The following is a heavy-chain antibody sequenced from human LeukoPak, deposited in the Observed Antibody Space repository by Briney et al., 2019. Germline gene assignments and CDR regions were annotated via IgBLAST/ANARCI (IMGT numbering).Heavy chain of an antibody. CDR2: ISTYNGDT. V-gene: IGHV1-18*01. CDR3: ARSYYYDSSAYSDY. J-gene: IGHJ4*02. D-gene: IGHD3-22*01. CDR1: GYTFTSYG. Sequence: ASVKVSCKASGYTFTSYGINWVRQAPGQGLEWMGWISTYNGDTIYAQRLQGRVTMTTDTSTSTAYMELRSLRSDDTAVYYCARSYYYDSSAYSDYWGQGTLVIVSS.